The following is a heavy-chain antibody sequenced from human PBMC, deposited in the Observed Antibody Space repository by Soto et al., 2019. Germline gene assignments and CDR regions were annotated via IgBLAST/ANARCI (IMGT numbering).Heavy chain of an antibody. D-gene: IGHD3-9*01. V-gene: IGHV3-48*04. CDR2: IFVTSTPI. CDR1: GFSFSSYS. CDR3: ARDADWAFGY. Sequence: DVQLVESGGGLVQPGGSLRLSCVASGFSFSSYSMVWVHQAPGKGLEWIAYIFVTSTPIYYADSLRGRFSVSRDNTQNSLFLLMNSLRAEDTAIYYCARDADWAFGYWGQGTQVIVSS. J-gene: IGHJ4*02.